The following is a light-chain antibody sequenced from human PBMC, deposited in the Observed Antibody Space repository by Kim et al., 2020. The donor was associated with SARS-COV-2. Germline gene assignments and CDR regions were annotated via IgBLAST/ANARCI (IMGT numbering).Light chain of an antibody. CDR3: QHYGT. V-gene: IGKV1-5*01. Sequence: STLSASVGDRVTITCRASQGISRWLAWHQQKPGKAPKILIYDASSLESGVPSRFSGSGSGTEFTLTISGLQPDDFATYYCQHYGTFGQGTMVDIK. J-gene: IGKJ1*01. CDR2: DAS. CDR1: QGISRW.